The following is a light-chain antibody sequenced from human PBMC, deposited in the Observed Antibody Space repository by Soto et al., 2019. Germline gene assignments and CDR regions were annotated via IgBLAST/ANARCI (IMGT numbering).Light chain of an antibody. CDR2: GAS. J-gene: IGKJ3*01. CDR3: QKYNSPPFT. V-gene: IGKV1-27*01. Sequence: DVQMTQSPSSLSASAGDRVTITCRASQGISKYLAWFQQKPGKAPKLLIYGASTLQSGVPSRFSGSGSQTDFTLTISSLQPEDVAIYYCQKYNSPPFTFGPGTRVEI. CDR1: QGISKY.